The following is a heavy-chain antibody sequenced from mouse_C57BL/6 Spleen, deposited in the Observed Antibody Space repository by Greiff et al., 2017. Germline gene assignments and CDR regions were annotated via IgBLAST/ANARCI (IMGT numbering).Heavy chain of an antibody. D-gene: IGHD2-4*01. CDR3: ASDYDERAWFAY. CDR2: INPNNGGT. Sequence: VQLKESGPELVKPGASVKMSCKASGYTFTDYNMHWVKQSHGKSLEWIGYINPNNGGTSYNQKFKGKATLTVNKSSSTAYMELRSLTSEDSAVYYCASDYDERAWFAYWGQGTLVTVSA. V-gene: IGHV1-22*01. CDR1: GYTFTDYN. J-gene: IGHJ3*01.